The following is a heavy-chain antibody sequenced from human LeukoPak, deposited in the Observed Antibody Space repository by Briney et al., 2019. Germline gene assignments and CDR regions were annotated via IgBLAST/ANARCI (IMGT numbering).Heavy chain of an antibody. D-gene: IGHD5-12*01. CDR3: ARDGLIGSGYDLPTFDY. CDR1: GFTFSSYS. J-gene: IGHJ4*02. CDR2: ISSSSSYI. Sequence: GGSLRLSCAASGFTFSSYSMNWVRQAPGKGLEWVSSISSSSSYIYYADSVKGRFTISRDNAKNSLYLQMNSLRAKDTAVYYCARDGLIGSGYDLPTFDYWGQGTLVTVSS. V-gene: IGHV3-21*01.